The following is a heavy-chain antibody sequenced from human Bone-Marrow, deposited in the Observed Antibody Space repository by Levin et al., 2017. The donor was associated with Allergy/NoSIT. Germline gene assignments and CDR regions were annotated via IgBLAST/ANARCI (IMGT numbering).Heavy chain of an antibody. V-gene: IGHV1-2*02. D-gene: IGHD4-17*01. CDR2: MNPRSGAT. CDR3: ARDPDYGDYDFDAFDN. J-gene: IGHJ3*02. CDR1: GYTFTDYY. Sequence: ASVKVSCKTSGYTFTDYYIHWVRQAPGQGLEWMGWMNPRSGATNYAQKFQGRVTMTRDTSISTAYMELSRLKSDDTAVYYCARDPDYGDYDFDAFDNWGQGTMVIVSS.